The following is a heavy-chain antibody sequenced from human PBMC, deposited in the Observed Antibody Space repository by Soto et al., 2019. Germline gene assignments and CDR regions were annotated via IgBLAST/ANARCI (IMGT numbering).Heavy chain of an antibody. CDR3: ASYPSPFYFQAKDGIRDVRSVSAFLLNRSSDL. D-gene: IGHD3-10*02. J-gene: IGHJ2*01. CDR2: ISGSGGSK. V-gene: IGHV3-23*01. Sequence: KCLELLSAISGSGGSKYYVDSVKGRFTISRDNPKNTLYLQMNSLRAEDTAVYYCASYPSPFYFQAKDGIRDVRSVSAFLLNRSSDL.